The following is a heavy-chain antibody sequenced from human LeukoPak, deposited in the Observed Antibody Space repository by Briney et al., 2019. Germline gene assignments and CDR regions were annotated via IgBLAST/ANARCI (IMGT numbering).Heavy chain of an antibody. CDR2: IYRGGSA. V-gene: IGHV3-53*01. D-gene: IGHD3-22*01. CDR3: ARDLNYDSAY. Sequence: PVGSLRLSCAASGFTVSNNYMSWVRQAPGKGLEWVSVIYRGGSAYYADSVKGRFTISRDNSKNTVYLQMNSLRAEDTAVYYCARDLNYDSAYWGQGTLVRVFS. J-gene: IGHJ4*02. CDR1: GFTVSNNY.